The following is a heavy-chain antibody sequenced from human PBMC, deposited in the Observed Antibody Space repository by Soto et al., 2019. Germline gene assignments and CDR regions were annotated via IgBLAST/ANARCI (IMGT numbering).Heavy chain of an antibody. CDR3: TTESPTIFGVIPTDY. D-gene: IGHD3-3*01. V-gene: IGHV3-15*07. Sequence: GGSLRLSCAASGFTFSSYGMHWVRQAPGKGLEWVGRIKSKTDGGTTDYAAPVKGRFTISRDDSKNTLYLQMNSLKTEDTAVYYCTTESPTIFGVIPTDYWGQGTLVTVSS. CDR1: GFTFSSYG. CDR2: IKSKTDGGTT. J-gene: IGHJ4*02.